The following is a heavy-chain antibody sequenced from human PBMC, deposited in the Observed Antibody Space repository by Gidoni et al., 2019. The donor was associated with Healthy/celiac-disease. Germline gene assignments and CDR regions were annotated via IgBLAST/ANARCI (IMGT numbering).Heavy chain of an antibody. Sequence: QVQLQEPGPGLVKPSETLSLTCPVSGGSISSYYWSWIRQPPGKGLEWIGYIYYSGSTNYNPSLKSRVTISVDTSKNQFSLKLSSVTAADTAVYYCARDAYSGYDSFSQAFDIWGQGTMVTVSS. CDR1: GGSISSYY. CDR2: IYYSGST. D-gene: IGHD5-12*01. V-gene: IGHV4-59*01. CDR3: ARDAYSGYDSFSQAFDI. J-gene: IGHJ3*02.